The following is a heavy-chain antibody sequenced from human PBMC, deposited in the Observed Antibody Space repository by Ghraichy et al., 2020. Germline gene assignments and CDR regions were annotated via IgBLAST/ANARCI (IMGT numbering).Heavy chain of an antibody. V-gene: IGHV1-69*13. CDR1: GGTFNSYA. J-gene: IGHJ4*02. CDR2: IIPILGTP. CDR3: ARGRDFWSGHY. Sequence: SVKVSCKASGGTFNSYAISWVRQAPGQGLEWMGGIIPILGTPKYAQNFQDRLTITADENTSTAYMELSSLRSADTAVYYCARGRDFWSGHYWGQGTLVTVSS. D-gene: IGHD3-3*01.